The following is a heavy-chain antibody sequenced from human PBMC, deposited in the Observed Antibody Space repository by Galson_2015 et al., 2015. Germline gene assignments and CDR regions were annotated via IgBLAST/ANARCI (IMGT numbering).Heavy chain of an antibody. D-gene: IGHD4-17*01. CDR3: ARDASYGDYVYFDY. J-gene: IGHJ4*02. CDR2: IYYSGST. V-gene: IGHV4-31*03. CDR1: GGPISSGGYY. Sequence: TLSLTCTVSGGPISSGGYYWSWIRQHPGKGLEWIGYIYYSGSTYYNPSLKSRVTISVDTSKNQFSLKLSSVTAADTAVYYCARDASYGDYVYFDYWGQGTLVTVSS.